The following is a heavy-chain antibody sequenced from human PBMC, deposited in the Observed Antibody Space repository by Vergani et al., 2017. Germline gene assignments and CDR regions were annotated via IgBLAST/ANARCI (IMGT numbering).Heavy chain of an antibody. Sequence: EVQLVQSGAEVKKPGESLRISCKGSGYSFTNYWISWVRQMPGKGLEWMGRIDPGDSYTNYSPSFQGHVTISADKSISTAYLQWSSLKASDTAMCYCASHPLRWGSFQYWGQGTLVTVSS. V-gene: IGHV5-10-1*03. D-gene: IGHD4-23*01. CDR1: GYSFTNYW. CDR2: IDPGDSYT. J-gene: IGHJ4*02. CDR3: ASHPLRWGSFQY.